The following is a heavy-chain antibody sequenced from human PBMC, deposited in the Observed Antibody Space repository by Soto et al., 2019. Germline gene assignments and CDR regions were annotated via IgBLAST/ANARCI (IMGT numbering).Heavy chain of an antibody. CDR3: ARGGDYCSSTSCYIHWFDP. Sequence: ETLSLTCAVYGGSFSGYYWSWIRQPPGKGLEWIGEINHSGSTNYNPSLKSRVTISVDTSKNQFSLKLSSVTAADTAVYYCARGGDYCSSTSCYIHWFDPWGQGTLVTVSS. D-gene: IGHD2-2*02. CDR1: GGSFSGYY. CDR2: INHSGST. V-gene: IGHV4-34*01. J-gene: IGHJ5*02.